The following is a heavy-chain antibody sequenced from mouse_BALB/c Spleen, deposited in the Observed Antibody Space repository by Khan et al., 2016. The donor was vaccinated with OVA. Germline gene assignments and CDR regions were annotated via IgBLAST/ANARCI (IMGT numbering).Heavy chain of an antibody. CDR1: GYSITSGYA. CDR2: ISYSDVT. V-gene: IGHV3-2*02. CDR3: ARGNYYGYYFDY. Sequence: VQLKESGPGLVKPSQSLSLTCTVTGYSITSGYAWNWIRQFPGNKLEWMGYISYSDVTNYNPSLKSRISITRDTSKNQFFLQLNSVNTEDTATYYCARGNYYGYYFDYWGQGTTLTVSS. D-gene: IGHD1-1*01. J-gene: IGHJ2*01.